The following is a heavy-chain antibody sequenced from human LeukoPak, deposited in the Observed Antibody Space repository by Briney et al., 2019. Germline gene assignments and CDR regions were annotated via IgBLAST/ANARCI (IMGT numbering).Heavy chain of an antibody. V-gene: IGHV4-59*08. CDR1: GGSMSSYY. D-gene: IGHD1-7*01. J-gene: IGHJ5*02. Sequence: SETLSLTCTVSGGSMSSYYWSWIRQPPGKGLEWIGYIYYSGSTNYNPSLKSRVTISVDTSKNQFSLKLSSVTAADTAVYYCARQPNWNWDRNWFDPWGQGTLVTVSS. CDR3: ARQPNWNWDRNWFDP. CDR2: IYYSGST.